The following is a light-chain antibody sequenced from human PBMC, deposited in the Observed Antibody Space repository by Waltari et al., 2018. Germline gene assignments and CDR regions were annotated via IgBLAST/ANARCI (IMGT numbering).Light chain of an antibody. CDR3: QHYYGTPIA. V-gene: IGKV1-39*01. J-gene: IGKJ5*01. CDR1: QSISDY. Sequence: DIQLTQSPSSLSASVGDRVTITCRASQSISDYLHWHQQRPGKAPRALIYDASTLQSGVPSRFSGSGSGTDFTLTISSLQPEDFATYYCQHYYGTPIAFGQGTRLQI. CDR2: DAS.